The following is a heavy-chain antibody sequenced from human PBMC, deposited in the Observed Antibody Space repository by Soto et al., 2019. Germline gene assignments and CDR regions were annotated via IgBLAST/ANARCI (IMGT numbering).Heavy chain of an antibody. V-gene: IGHV4-30-4*01. CDR1: GDSISSGDFY. Sequence: QVQLQESGPGLAKPSQTLSLTCTVSGDSISSGDFYWSWIRQPPGKGLEFIGHIFYTGNTYYNPSLESRVAISIDTSKIQFSLSLRSVTAADTAVYYCARDHTLYGIPFDRWGRGTLVTVSS. D-gene: IGHD4-17*01. CDR3: ARDHTLYGIPFDR. J-gene: IGHJ4*02. CDR2: IFYTGNT.